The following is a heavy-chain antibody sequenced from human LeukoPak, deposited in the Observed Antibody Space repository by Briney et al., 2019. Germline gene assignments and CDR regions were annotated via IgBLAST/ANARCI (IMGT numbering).Heavy chain of an antibody. J-gene: IGHJ4*02. CDR2: IYSGGST. V-gene: IGHV3-66*01. CDR3: ARERVFNWNYWFDY. CDR1: GFTFSSCA. D-gene: IGHD1-7*01. Sequence: PGGSLRLSCAASGFTFSSCAMSWVRQAPGKGLEWVSVIYSGGSTYSADSVKGRFTISRDNSKNTVYLQMNSLRAEDTAVYYCARERVFNWNYWFDYWGQGTLVTVSS.